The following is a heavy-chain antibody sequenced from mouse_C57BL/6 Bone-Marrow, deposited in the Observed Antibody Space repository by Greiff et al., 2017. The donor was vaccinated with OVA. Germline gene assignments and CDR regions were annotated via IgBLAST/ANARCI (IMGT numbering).Heavy chain of an antibody. Sequence: VQLKESGAELVKPGASVKMSCKASGYTFTTYPIEWMKQNHGKSLEWIGNFHPYNDDTKYNEKFKGKATLTVEKSSSTVYLELSRLTSDDSAVYYCARGGSSLYYFDYWGQGTTLTVSS. J-gene: IGHJ2*01. CDR1: GYTFTTYP. D-gene: IGHD1-1*01. CDR3: ARGGSSLYYFDY. CDR2: FHPYNDDT. V-gene: IGHV1-47*01.